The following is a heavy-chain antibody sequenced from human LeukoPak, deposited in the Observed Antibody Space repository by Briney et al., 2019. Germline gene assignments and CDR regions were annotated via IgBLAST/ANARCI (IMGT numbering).Heavy chain of an antibody. CDR1: GGSISSYY. D-gene: IGHD3-16*02. Sequence: SETLSLTCTVSGGSISSYYWSWIRQPPGKGLEWIGYIYYSGSTNYNPSLKSRVTISVDTSKNQFSLKLSSVTAADTAVYYCARGSEGLRLGDLSFLFDYWGQGTLVTVSS. CDR2: IYYSGST. CDR3: ARGSEGLRLGDLSFLFDY. J-gene: IGHJ4*02. V-gene: IGHV4-59*01.